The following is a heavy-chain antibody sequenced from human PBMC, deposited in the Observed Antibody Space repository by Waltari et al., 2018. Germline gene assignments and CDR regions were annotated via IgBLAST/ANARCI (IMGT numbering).Heavy chain of an antibody. CDR2: IYTSGST. V-gene: IGHV4-61*02. Sequence: QVQLQQWGAGLLKPSETLSLTCAVYGGSFSSGSYYWSWIRQPAGKGLEWIGRIYTSGSTNYNPSLKRRVTISVDTSKNQFALKLSSGTAADTAVYYCARGQDVGGILRGFWSGYYYFDYWGQGTLVTVSS. CDR3: ARGQDVGGILRGFWSGYYYFDY. J-gene: IGHJ4*02. CDR1: GGSFSSGSYY. D-gene: IGHD3-3*01.